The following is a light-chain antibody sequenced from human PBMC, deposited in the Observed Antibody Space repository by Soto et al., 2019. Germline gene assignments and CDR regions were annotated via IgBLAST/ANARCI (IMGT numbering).Light chain of an antibody. CDR3: ISYTGSSTSYV. CDR1: RSDIGSYNY. Sequence: QSVLARPASVSGSPGQSITISCSGTRSDIGSYNYVAWYQQFPGKTPKILIYGVSNRPSGVSSRFSGSKSGNTASLTISGLQAEDGADYYCISYTGSSTSYVFGSGTKVTVL. J-gene: IGLJ1*01. CDR2: GVS. V-gene: IGLV2-14*01.